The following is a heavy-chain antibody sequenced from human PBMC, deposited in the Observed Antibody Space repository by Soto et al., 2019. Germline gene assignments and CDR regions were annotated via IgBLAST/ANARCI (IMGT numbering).Heavy chain of an antibody. V-gene: IGHV1-69*08. CDR1: GGTFSSYT. J-gene: IGHJ4*02. CDR2: IIPILGIA. D-gene: IGHD2-15*01. Sequence: QVQLVQSGAEVKKPGSSVKVSCKASGGTFSSYTISWVRQAPGQGLEWLGRIIPILGIANYAQKFQGRVTITADKSTSTAYMELSSMRSEDTAVYYCARDSGYCSGGSYQIEGPIDYGGQGTLVTVSS. CDR3: ARDSGYCSGGSYQIEGPIDY.